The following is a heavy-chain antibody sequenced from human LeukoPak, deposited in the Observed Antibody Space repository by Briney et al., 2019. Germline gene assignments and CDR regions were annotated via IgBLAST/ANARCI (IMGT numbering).Heavy chain of an antibody. CDR2: IYHSGST. J-gene: IGHJ3*02. CDR3: ASARPRYYYDSSGQGDNDAFDI. D-gene: IGHD3-22*01. V-gene: IGHV4-38-2*02. Sequence: SETLSLTCTVSGYSISSGYYWGWIRQPPGKGLEWIGSIYHSGSTYYSPSLKSRVTISVDTSKNQFSLKLSSVTAADTAVYYCASARPRYYYDSSGQGDNDAFDIWGQGTMVTVSS. CDR1: GYSISSGYY.